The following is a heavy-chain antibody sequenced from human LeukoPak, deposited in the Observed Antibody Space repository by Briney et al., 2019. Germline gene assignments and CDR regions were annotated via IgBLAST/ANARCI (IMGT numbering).Heavy chain of an antibody. CDR2: INPILGTA. CDR1: GGTFSSYA. J-gene: IGHJ5*02. Sequence: SVNVSCKASGGTFSSYAISWVRQAAGQGLERMGRINPILGTANYAQKFQGRVTITADKSTSTAYMELSSLRSEDTAVYYCATTDQSGPHRQHWFDPWGQGTLVTVSS. V-gene: IGHV1-69*04. D-gene: IGHD1/OR15-1a*01. CDR3: ATTDQSGPHRQHWFDP.